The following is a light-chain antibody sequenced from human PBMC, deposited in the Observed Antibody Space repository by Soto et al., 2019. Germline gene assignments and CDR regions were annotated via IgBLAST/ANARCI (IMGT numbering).Light chain of an antibody. V-gene: IGLV2-23*01. CDR2: EAS. CDR1: SSNVGSYIL. J-gene: IGLJ2*01. CDR3: CSYAGSSTYV. Sequence: QSVLTQPAPVSGSPGQSITISCTGTSSNVGSYILVSWYQQHPGKAPKLMIYEASKRPSGVSNRFSGSKSGNTASLTISGLQAEDEADYYCCSYAGSSTYVFGGGTKLTVL.